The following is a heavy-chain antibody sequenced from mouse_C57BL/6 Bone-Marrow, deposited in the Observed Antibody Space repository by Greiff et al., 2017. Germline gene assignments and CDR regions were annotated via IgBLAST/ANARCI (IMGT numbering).Heavy chain of an antibody. CDR3: ARDAYYSNYGFAY. D-gene: IGHD2-5*01. V-gene: IGHV1-26*01. Sequence: EVQLQQSGPELVKPGASVKISCKASGYTFTDYYMNWVKQSHGKSLEWIGDINPNNGGTSYNQKFKGKATLTVDKSSSTAYMELRSLPSEYSAVYYCARDAYYSNYGFAYWGQGTLVTVSA. CDR1: GYTFTDYY. CDR2: INPNNGGT. J-gene: IGHJ3*01.